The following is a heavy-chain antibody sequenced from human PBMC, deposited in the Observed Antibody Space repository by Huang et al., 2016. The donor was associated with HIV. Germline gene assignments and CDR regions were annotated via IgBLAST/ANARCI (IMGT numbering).Heavy chain of an antibody. CDR1: GGPFRSYS. J-gene: IGHJ4*02. CDR3: ARGSLEYSVSSSLDY. D-gene: IGHD4-4*01. Sequence: QVQLLQSGAEVKKPGSSVKVSCKASGGPFRSYSIAWVRQAPGQGLEWMASLMPGFDSPNYAQKLQGRVRVTADESTSTVYMELRDLRPEDTAVYFCARGSLEYSVSSSLDYWGQGTHVTVSS. CDR2: LMPGFDSP. V-gene: IGHV1-69*13.